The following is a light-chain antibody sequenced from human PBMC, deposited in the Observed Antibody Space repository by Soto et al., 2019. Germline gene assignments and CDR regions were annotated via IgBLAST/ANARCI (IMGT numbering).Light chain of an antibody. CDR3: QQYDFYSPLT. CDR1: QSISTW. Sequence: DIQMTQSPSSLSASEGDSVTITCRVSQSISTWLAWYQQKPGRDPELLIYDASNLQSGVPSRFSGSGAGTEFTLTISSLQPDDFATYYCQQYDFYSPLTFGGGTKVEIK. V-gene: IGKV1-5*01. CDR2: DAS. J-gene: IGKJ4*01.